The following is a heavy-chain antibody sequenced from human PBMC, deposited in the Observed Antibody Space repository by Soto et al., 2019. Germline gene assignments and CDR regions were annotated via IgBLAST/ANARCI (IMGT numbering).Heavy chain of an antibody. CDR3: AKANAGGWSIPGAFDI. CDR2: VSGTGDIT. Sequence: EVQLLESGGGLVQPGGSLRLSCAASGLTFTTYAMTWVRQAPGKGLEWVSSVSGTGDITYYADSVKGRFTISRDNSKNTWYLQMSSLRAEDTAVYYCAKANAGGWSIPGAFDIWGQGTMVTVSS. V-gene: IGHV3-23*01. CDR1: GLTFTTYA. J-gene: IGHJ3*02. D-gene: IGHD6-19*01.